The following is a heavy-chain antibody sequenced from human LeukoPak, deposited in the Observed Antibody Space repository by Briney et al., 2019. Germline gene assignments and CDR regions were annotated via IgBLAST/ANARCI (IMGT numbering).Heavy chain of an antibody. CDR2: IIPIFGTT. CDR1: EYTFTGYY. Sequence: SVKVSCKASEYTFTGYYMHWVRQAPGQGLEWMGGIIPIFGTTNYAQKFQGRVTITADESTFTVYMDLSSLRSEDTAVYYCARYYYDSSGMDAFDIWGQGTMVTVSS. CDR3: ARYYYDSSGMDAFDI. V-gene: IGHV1-69*13. D-gene: IGHD3-22*01. J-gene: IGHJ3*02.